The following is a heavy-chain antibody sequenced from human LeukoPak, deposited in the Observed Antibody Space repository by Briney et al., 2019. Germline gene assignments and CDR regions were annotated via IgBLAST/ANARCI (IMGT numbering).Heavy chain of an antibody. CDR3: ARGMGATTIYYFDY. V-gene: IGHV3-33*01. Sequence: PGRSLRLSCAASGFTFSSYGMHWVRQAPGKGLEWVAGIWYDGSNKYYADSVKGRFTISRDNSKNTLYLQMNSLRAEDTAVYYCARGMGATTIYYFDYWGQGTLVTVSS. J-gene: IGHJ4*02. CDR1: GFTFSSYG. CDR2: IWYDGSNK. D-gene: IGHD1-26*01.